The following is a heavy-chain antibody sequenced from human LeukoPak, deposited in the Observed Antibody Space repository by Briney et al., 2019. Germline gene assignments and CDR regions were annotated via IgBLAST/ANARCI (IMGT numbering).Heavy chain of an antibody. J-gene: IGHJ4*02. CDR1: GYTFTSYG. V-gene: IGHV1-18*01. CDR2: ISAYNGNT. CDR3: ARDHLTMVRGVISY. D-gene: IGHD3-10*01. Sequence: ASVKVSCKASGYTFTSYGISWVRQAPGQGLEWMGWISAYNGNTNYAQKPQGRVTMTTDTSTSTAYMELRSLRSDDTAVYYCARDHLTMVRGVISYWGQGTLVTVPS.